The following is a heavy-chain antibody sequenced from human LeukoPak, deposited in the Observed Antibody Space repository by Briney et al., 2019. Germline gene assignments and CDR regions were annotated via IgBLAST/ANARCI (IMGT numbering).Heavy chain of an antibody. V-gene: IGHV4-59*01. CDR3: ARGIMVRGVIPLYYFDY. J-gene: IGHJ4*02. CDR2: IYYSGST. Sequence: PSETLSLTXTVSGGSISSYYWSWIRQPPGKGLEWIGYIYYSGSTNYNPSLKSRVTISVDTSKNQFSLKLSSVTAADTAVYYCARGIMVRGVIPLYYFDYWGQGTLVTVSS. CDR1: GGSISSYY. D-gene: IGHD3-10*01.